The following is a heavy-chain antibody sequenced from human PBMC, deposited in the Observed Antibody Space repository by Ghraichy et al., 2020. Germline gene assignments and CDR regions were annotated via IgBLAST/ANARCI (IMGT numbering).Heavy chain of an antibody. Sequence: SVKVSCKASGYTYTNYGLSWVRQAPGQGLEWMGWISAYNANTNYAQKLQGRVTMTTDTSTSTAYMELRSLRSDDTAVYYCARASGTTGTTGRGWFDPWGQGTLVTVSS. CDR2: ISAYNANT. CDR3: ARASGTTGTTGRGWFDP. V-gene: IGHV1-18*04. CDR1: GYTYTNYG. D-gene: IGHD1-1*01. J-gene: IGHJ5*02.